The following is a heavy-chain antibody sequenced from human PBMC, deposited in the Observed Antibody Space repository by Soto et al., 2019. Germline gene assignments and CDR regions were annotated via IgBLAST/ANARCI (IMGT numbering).Heavy chain of an antibody. CDR3: AIDRRTGDRREAFDL. CDR1: GFTFSSYS. J-gene: IGHJ3*01. V-gene: IGHV3-48*02. CDR2: IDTSGSTT. Sequence: EVQLVESGGGLVQPGGSLRLSCAASGFTFSSYSMSWVRQGPGKGLEWVSYIDTSGSTTYYADSVKGRFTISRDNAKNSLYLQLNSLNDEDTAVYYWAIDRRTGDRREAFDLCGQGTMVTVSS. D-gene: IGHD7-27*01.